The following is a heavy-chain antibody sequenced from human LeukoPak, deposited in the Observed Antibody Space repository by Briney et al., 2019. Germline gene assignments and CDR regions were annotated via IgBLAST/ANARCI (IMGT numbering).Heavy chain of an antibody. CDR1: RFTFSTYW. D-gene: IGHD1-26*01. Sequence: PGGSLRLSCAASRFTFSTYWMHWVRQAPGKGLVWVSRINSDGSSTGYADSVKGQFTISRDNAKNTLYLQMNSLRAEDTALYYCARDPYSGSYGNYYYYFMDVWGKGTTVTISS. V-gene: IGHV3-74*01. CDR2: INSDGSST. J-gene: IGHJ6*03. CDR3: ARDPYSGSYGNYYYYFMDV.